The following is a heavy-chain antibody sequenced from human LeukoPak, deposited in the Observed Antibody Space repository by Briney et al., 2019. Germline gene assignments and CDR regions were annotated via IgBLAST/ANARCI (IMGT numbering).Heavy chain of an antibody. CDR3: ASLDYDILTGYFGWFDP. D-gene: IGHD3-9*01. CDR1: GYSFTSYW. V-gene: IGHV5-51*01. Sequence: GESLKISCKGSGYSFTSYWIGWVRQMPGKGLEWMGIIYPGDSDTRYSPSLQGQVTISADKSISTAYLQWSSLKASDTAMYYCASLDYDILTGYFGWFDPWGQGTLVTVSS. J-gene: IGHJ5*02. CDR2: IYPGDSDT.